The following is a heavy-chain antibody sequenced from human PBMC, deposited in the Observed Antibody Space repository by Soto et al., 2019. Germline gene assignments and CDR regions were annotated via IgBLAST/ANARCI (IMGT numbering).Heavy chain of an antibody. V-gene: IGHV3-48*01. CDR3: AKIEATYYYGSGSYDAFDI. CDR2: ISSSSSTI. J-gene: IGHJ3*02. CDR1: GFTFSSYS. Sequence: GGSLRLSCAASGFTFSSYSMNWVRQAPGKGLEWVSYISSSSSTIYYADSVKGRFTISRDNAKNSLYLQMNSLRAEDTAVYYCAKIEATYYYGSGSYDAFDIWCQGTMVTVSS. D-gene: IGHD3-10*01.